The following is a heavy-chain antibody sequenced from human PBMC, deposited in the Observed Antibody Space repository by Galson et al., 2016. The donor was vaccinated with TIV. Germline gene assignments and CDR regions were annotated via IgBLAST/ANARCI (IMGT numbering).Heavy chain of an antibody. CDR3: ASGVVAHTYYFYGMDV. CDR1: GFTFSSFG. J-gene: IGHJ6*02. D-gene: IGHD2-15*01. Sequence: SLRLSCAASGFTFSSFGMHWVRQAPGKGLEWVALIRYDGSRRYYADSVKGRFTISRDDSKNTLYLQMNGQRRDDSAVYYCASGVVAHTYYFYGMDVWGQGTTVTVSS. V-gene: IGHV3-30*02. CDR2: IRYDGSRR.